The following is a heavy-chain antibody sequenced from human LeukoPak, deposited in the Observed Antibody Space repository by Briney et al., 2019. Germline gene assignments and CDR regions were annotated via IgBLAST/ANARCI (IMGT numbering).Heavy chain of an antibody. V-gene: IGHV3-30*18. CDR2: ISYDGSNK. J-gene: IGHJ4*02. Sequence: GGSLRLSCAASGFTFSSYGMHWVRQAPGKGLEWVAVISYDGSNKYYADSVKGRFTISRDNSKNTLYLQMNSLRAEDTAVYYCAKDKEYDYVWGSYRYSPYFDYWGQGTLVTVSS. CDR1: GFTFSSYG. D-gene: IGHD3-16*02. CDR3: AKDKEYDYVWGSYRYSPYFDY.